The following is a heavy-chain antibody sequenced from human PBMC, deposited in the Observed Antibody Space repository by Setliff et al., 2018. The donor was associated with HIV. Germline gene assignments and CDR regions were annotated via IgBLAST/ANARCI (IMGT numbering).Heavy chain of an antibody. V-gene: IGHV4-61*01. CDR2: IHYTGST. D-gene: IGHD3-22*01. CDR3: ARDAARFDYDTGGYYVSHFDY. J-gene: IGHJ4*02. CDR1: GGSVSSVNYY. Sequence: SETLSLTCSVSGGSVSSVNYYWSWIRQPPGKGLEWIGYIHYTGSTTYNPSLKSRVTISVDTSKNQFSLELSSVTAADTAVYYCARDAARFDYDTGGYYVSHFDYWGQGIQVTVS.